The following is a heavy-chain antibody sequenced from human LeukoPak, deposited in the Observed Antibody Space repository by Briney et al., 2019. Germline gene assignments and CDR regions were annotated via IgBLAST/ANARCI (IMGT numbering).Heavy chain of an antibody. CDR2: ISGTGGNT. Sequence: PGGSLRLSCVASGFIVSSNYMSWVRQAPGKGLEWVSTISGTGGNTYYADSVKGRFTISRDNSKNTLYLQMTSLRVEDTAVYYCAKDLRPRAPLWYFDYWGQGALVTVSS. D-gene: IGHD3-10*01. CDR1: GFIVSSNY. J-gene: IGHJ4*02. CDR3: AKDLRPRAPLWYFDY. V-gene: IGHV3-23*01.